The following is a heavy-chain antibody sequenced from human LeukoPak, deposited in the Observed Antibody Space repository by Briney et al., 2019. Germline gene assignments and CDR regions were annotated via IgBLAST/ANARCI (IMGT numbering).Heavy chain of an antibody. CDR2: INPSGGST. Sequence: GASVKVSCKASGYTFTSYYMHWVRQAPGQGLEWMGIINPSGGSTSYAQKFQGRVTITADESTSTAYMELSSLRSEDTAVYYCARDPMVRGLIRNYWGQGTLVTVSS. V-gene: IGHV1-46*01. CDR3: ARDPMVRGLIRNY. CDR1: GYTFTSYY. D-gene: IGHD3-10*01. J-gene: IGHJ4*02.